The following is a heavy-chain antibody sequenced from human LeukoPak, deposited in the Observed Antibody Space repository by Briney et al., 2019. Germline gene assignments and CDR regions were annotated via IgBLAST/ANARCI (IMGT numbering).Heavy chain of an antibody. V-gene: IGHV3-7*01. CDR1: GFTLSTYW. CDR2: IKEDGSLK. CDR3: ARDQKHGYTYGYPLDY. D-gene: IGHD5-18*01. J-gene: IGHJ4*02. Sequence: GGSLTLSCAASGFTLSTYWRTWVRLAPGKGLEWVANIKEDGSLKYYVDSVKGRFTISRDNAKNSLYLQMNSLRDEDTAVYYCARDQKHGYTYGYPLDYWGQGTLVTVSS.